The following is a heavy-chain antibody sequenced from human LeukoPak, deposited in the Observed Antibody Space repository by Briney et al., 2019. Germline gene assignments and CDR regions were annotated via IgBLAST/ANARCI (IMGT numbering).Heavy chain of an antibody. Sequence: GGSLRLSCAASGFTFSSYAMSWVRQAPGKGLEWVSAISSSSSYIYYADSVKGRFTISRDNAKNSLYLQMNSLRAEDTAVYYCARDTTGDYWGQGTLVTVSS. V-gene: IGHV3-21*01. CDR1: GFTFSSYA. CDR2: ISSSSSYI. CDR3: ARDTTGDY. D-gene: IGHD4-11*01. J-gene: IGHJ4*02.